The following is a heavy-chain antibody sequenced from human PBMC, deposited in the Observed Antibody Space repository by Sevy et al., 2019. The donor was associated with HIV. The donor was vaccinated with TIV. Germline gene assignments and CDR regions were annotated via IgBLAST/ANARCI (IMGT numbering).Heavy chain of an antibody. CDR3: AGDSRDDSSGSNFDY. V-gene: IGHV4-4*07. D-gene: IGHD3-22*01. Sequence: SETLSLTCTVSGGSISSYYWSWIRQPAGKGLEWIGRIYTSGSTNYNPSLKSRVTMSVDTSKNQFSLKLSSVTAADTAVYYCAGDSRDDSSGSNFDYWGQGTLVTVSS. CDR2: IYTSGST. CDR1: GGSISSYY. J-gene: IGHJ4*02.